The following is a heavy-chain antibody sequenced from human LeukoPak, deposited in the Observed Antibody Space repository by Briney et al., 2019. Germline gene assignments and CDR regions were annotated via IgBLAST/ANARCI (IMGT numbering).Heavy chain of an antibody. Sequence: GGSLRLSCAASGFTFSSYSMNWVRQAPGKGLERVSSISSSSSYIYYADSVKGRFTISRDNAKNSLYLQMNSLRAEDTAVYYCARVLVVVAATHAFDIWGQGTMVTVSS. V-gene: IGHV3-21*01. D-gene: IGHD2-15*01. CDR3: ARVLVVVAATHAFDI. CDR2: ISSSSSYI. J-gene: IGHJ3*02. CDR1: GFTFSSYS.